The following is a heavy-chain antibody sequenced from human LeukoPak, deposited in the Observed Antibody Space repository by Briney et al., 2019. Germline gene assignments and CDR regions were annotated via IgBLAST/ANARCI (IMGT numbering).Heavy chain of an antibody. V-gene: IGHV3-30-3*01. CDR3: ASVYSHGWGAFDI. Sequence: GGSLRLSCAASGFTFSSYAMHWVRQAPGKGLEWVAVISYDGSNKYYADSVKGRFTISRDNSKNTLYLQMNSLRAEDTAVYYCASVYSHGWGAFDIWGQGTMVTVSS. CDR2: ISYDGSNK. J-gene: IGHJ3*02. CDR1: GFTFSSYA. D-gene: IGHD1-14*01.